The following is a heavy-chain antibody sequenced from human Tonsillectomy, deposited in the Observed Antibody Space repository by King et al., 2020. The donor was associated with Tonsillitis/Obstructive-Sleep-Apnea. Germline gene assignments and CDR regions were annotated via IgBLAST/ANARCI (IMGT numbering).Heavy chain of an antibody. J-gene: IGHJ3*02. Sequence: QLQESGPGLVKSSETLSLTCTVSGGSISSYYWSWIRQPPGKGLEWIGYIYSSGSINYNPSLKSRVTLSVDTSKNQFSLKLSSVTAADTAIYYCARGTTYYDFWSGFVAFDIWGQGTMVTVSS. CDR2: IYSSGSI. D-gene: IGHD3-3*01. CDR1: GGSISSYY. CDR3: ARGTTYYDFWSGFVAFDI. V-gene: IGHV4-59*01.